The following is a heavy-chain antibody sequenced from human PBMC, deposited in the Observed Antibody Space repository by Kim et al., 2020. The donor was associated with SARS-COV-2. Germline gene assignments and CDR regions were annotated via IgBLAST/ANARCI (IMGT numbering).Heavy chain of an antibody. V-gene: IGHV4-34*01. CDR2: LTRRGGT. CDR1: DNSFSHSD. J-gene: IGHJ4*02. Sequence: SETLSLTCGVYDNSFSHSDWSWIRQPPGKGLEWLGTLTRRGGTNYNPSLQSRVSFSSDSYKKYFSLRLTSVTAADSAVYFCARAIGVATFDDWGPGTPVTVSS. CDR3: ARAIGVATFDD. D-gene: IGHD2-21*01.